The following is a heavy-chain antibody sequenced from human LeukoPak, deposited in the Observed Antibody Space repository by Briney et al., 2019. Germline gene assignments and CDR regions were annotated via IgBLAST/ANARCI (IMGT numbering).Heavy chain of an antibody. Sequence: GGPLRLSCAACRLTFSRYWMQWPRQAPGKGLVGVSRINNDGSSTTYAVSVKGSFTIHRDTAKNTLFLQMNSLRDEDTAVYYCRAVAGPDDFWGQGTLVSVSS. D-gene: IGHD6-19*01. CDR2: INNDGSST. CDR1: RLTFSRYW. CDR3: RAVAGPDDF. J-gene: IGHJ4*02. V-gene: IGHV3-74*01.